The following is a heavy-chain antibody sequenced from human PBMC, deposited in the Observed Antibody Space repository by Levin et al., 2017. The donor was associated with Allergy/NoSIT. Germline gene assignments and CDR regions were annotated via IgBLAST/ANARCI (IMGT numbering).Heavy chain of an antibody. CDR2: ISGSGGGT. CDR1: GFTFSNYA. J-gene: IGHJ4*02. CDR3: AKRSVRGVVIVRNYYFDS. D-gene: IGHD3-10*01. Sequence: PGESLKISCAASGFTFSNYAMSWVRQAPGKGLEWVSAISGSGGGTYYADSVKGRFTISRDNSKNTLYLQMNSLRAEDTAVYYCAKRSVRGVVIVRNYYFDSWGQGTLVTVSS. V-gene: IGHV3-23*01.